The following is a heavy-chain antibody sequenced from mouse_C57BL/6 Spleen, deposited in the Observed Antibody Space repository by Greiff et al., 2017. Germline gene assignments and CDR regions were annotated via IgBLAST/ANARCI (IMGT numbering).Heavy chain of an antibody. D-gene: IGHD2-4*01. J-gene: IGHJ3*01. CDR2: INPNNGGT. V-gene: IGHV1-26*01. CDR3: AREGRLRGFAY. CDR1: GYTFTDYY. Sequence: EVQLQQSGPELVKPGASVKISCKASGYTFTDYYMNWVKQSHGKSLEWIGDINPNNGGTSYNQKFKGKATLTVDTSSSTAYMQLSSLTSEDSAVYYCAREGRLRGFAYWGQGTLVTVSA.